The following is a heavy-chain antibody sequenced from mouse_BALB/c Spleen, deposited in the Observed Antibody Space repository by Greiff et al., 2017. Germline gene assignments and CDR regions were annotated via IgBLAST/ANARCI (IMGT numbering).Heavy chain of an antibody. CDR3: ARGCYYDAMDY. D-gene: IGHD2-12*01. CDR1: GYAFSSYW. Sequence: HVQLQQSGAELVRPGSSVKLSCKASGYAFSSYWMNWVKQRPGQGLEWIGEIYPGDGDTNYNGKFKGKATLTADKSSSTAYMQLSSLTSEDSAVYFCARGCYYDAMDYWGEGTSVTVSS. V-gene: IGHV1-80*01. CDR2: IYPGDGDT. J-gene: IGHJ4*01.